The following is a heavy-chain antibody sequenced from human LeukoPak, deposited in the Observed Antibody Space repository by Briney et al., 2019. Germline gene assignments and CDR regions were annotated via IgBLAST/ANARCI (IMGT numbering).Heavy chain of an antibody. D-gene: IGHD3-10*01. CDR3: ARDVKLLWFGLDENYFDY. J-gene: IGHJ4*02. Sequence: ASVKVSCKASGYTFTSYDINWVRQATGQGLEWMGWMNPNSGNTGYAQKFQGRVTMTTDTSTSTAYMELRSLRSDDTAVYYCARDVKLLWFGLDENYFDYWGQGTLVTVSS. CDR2: MNPNSGNT. CDR1: GYTFTSYD. V-gene: IGHV1-8*01.